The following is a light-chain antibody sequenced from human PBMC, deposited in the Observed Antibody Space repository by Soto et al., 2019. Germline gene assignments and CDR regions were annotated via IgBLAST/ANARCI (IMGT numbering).Light chain of an antibody. V-gene: IGLV2-14*03. J-gene: IGLJ2*01. CDR2: DVT. Sequence: QYALTQPASVSGSPGQSITISCTGTSSDIGGYNYVSWYQQHPGKAPKLIIYDVTHRPSGVANRFSGSKSGNTASLTISGLQADDEADYYCSSYTTSTTLGVAFGGGTKVTVL. CDR1: SSDIGGYNY. CDR3: SSYTTSTTLGVA.